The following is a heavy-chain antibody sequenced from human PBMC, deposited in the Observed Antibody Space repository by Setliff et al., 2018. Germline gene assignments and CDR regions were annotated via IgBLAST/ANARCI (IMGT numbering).Heavy chain of an antibody. V-gene: IGHV4-59*08. CDR3: ARGINSVSWTPKY. J-gene: IGHJ4*02. D-gene: IGHD6-13*01. Sequence: LSLTCTVSGASISSYYWSWIRQPPGKGLEWIGYIYYGGTTNYNPSLKSRMTISLDMSKNQFSLTLRSVTAADTAMYYCARGINSVSWTPKYWGRGTLVTVSS. CDR2: IYYGGTT. CDR1: GASISSYY.